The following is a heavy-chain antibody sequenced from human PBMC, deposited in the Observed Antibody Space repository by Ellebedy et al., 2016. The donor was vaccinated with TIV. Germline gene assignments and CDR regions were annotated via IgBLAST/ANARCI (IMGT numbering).Heavy chain of an antibody. CDR2: ISAYNGNT. CDR1: GYTFTIYG. V-gene: IGHV1-18*04. J-gene: IGHJ4*02. D-gene: IGHD3-22*01. Sequence: AASVKVSCKASGYTFTIYGINWVRQAPGQGLEWMGWISAYNGNTNYAQKLQGRVTMTTDTSTSTAYMELRSLGSDDTAVYFCARARPGSSGYTDVNGGDYWGQGTQVTVSS. CDR3: ARARPGSSGYTDVNGGDY.